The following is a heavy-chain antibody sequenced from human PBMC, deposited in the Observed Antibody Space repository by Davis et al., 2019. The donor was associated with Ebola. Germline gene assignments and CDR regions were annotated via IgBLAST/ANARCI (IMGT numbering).Heavy chain of an antibody. V-gene: IGHV3-23*01. Sequence: GGSLRLSCAASGFIFRSYVMSWVRQAPGKGLEWVSTLGTSADTYYADSARGRFTISRDNSKNTLYLQMNGLRVEDTAIYYCAKDTSNIWFDIWGQGTNVTVSS. CDR3: AKDTSNIWFDI. J-gene: IGHJ3*02. D-gene: IGHD1-26*01. CDR1: GFIFRSYV. CDR2: LGTSADT.